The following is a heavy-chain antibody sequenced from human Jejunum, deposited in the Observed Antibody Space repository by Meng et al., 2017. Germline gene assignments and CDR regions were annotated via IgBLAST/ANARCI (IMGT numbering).Heavy chain of an antibody. CDR2: IYYSGST. CDR1: GGSISSGDYY. V-gene: IGHV4-30-4*01. CDR3: ARTYADYPSYYFDY. J-gene: IGHJ4*02. Sequence: QVHLQESGPGLVKPSQTLSLTCTVSGGSISSGDYYWSWIRQPPGKGLEWIGYIYYSGSTYYNPSLKSRVTISVDTSKNQFSLKLSSVTAADAAVYHCARTYADYPSYYFDYWGQGTLVTVSS. D-gene: IGHD4-17*01.